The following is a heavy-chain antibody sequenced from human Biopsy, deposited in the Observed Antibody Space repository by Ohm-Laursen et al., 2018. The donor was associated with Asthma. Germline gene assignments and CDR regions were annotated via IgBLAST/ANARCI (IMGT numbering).Heavy chain of an antibody. V-gene: IGHV3-30-3*01. J-gene: IGHJ4*02. D-gene: IGHD6-13*01. CDR2: ITFDGSTQ. Sequence: SLRLSCTASGTHFGSYNMHWARQAPGKGLEWVAVITFDGSTQHYGDSVKGRFTISRDNSKNMLFLQMNSLRAEDTAVYYRSRDTLGYYFDIWGQGTQVTVSS. CDR3: SRDTLGYYFDI. CDR1: GTHFGSYN.